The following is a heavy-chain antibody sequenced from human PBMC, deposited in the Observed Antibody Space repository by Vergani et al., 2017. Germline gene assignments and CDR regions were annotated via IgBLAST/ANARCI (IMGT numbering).Heavy chain of an antibody. CDR1: GSTFSSYA. D-gene: IGHD6-19*01. J-gene: IGHJ3*02. CDR2: ISRSSSTI. V-gene: IGHV3-48*01. Sequence: EVQLVESGGGLVQPGGSLRLSCAASGSTFSSYAMNWVRQAPGKGLEWVSYISRSSSTIYYADSVKGRFTISRDNAKNSLHLQMNNLRPEDTAVYYCAKVGRSEVAGTFGAFDIWGQGTMVTVSS. CDR3: AKVGRSEVAGTFGAFDI.